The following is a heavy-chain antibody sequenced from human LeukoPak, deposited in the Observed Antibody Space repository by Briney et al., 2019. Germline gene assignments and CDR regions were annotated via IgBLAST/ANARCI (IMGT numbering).Heavy chain of an antibody. D-gene: IGHD3-22*01. CDR2: ISWDGGST. J-gene: IGHJ4*02. CDR1: GFTSDDYA. Sequence: TGGSLRLSCAASGFTSDDYAMHWVRQAPGKGLEWVSLISWDGGSTYYADSVKGRFTISRDNSKNSLYLQMNSLRAEDTALYYCAKVRGDYYDSSGYLDYWRQGTLVTVSS. CDR3: AKVRGDYYDSSGYLDY. V-gene: IGHV3-43D*03.